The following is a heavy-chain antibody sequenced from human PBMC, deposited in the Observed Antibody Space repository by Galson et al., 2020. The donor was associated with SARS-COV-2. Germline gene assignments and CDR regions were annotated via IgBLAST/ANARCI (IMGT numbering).Heavy chain of an antibody. D-gene: IGHD3-10*01. J-gene: IGHJ4*02. CDR1: GYTFTGYY. CDR2: INPNSGGT. CDR3: ASARGYYGSGSYYTFDY. V-gene: IGHV1-2*02. Sequence: ASVKVSCKASGYTFTGYYMHWVRQAPGQGLEWMGWINPNSGGTNYAQKFQGRVVMTRDTSISTAYMELSRLRSDDTAVYYCASARGYYGSGSYYTFDYWGQGTLVTVSS.